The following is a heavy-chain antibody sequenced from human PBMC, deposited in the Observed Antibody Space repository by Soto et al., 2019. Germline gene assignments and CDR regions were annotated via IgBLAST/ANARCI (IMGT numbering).Heavy chain of an antibody. CDR2: IGGSNTDR. CDR3: AKDAVSYNGKWDWFDS. V-gene: IGHV3-23*01. Sequence: DVQLLQSGGGLVQPGGALTLSCAASRFIFSDYAMNWVRPAPGKGLGWGSSIGGSNTDRYYADSVKGRFIISRDNSKNTMYLQMNSLRDDDTAVYYCAKDAVSYNGKWDWFDSWGQGTLVTVSS. J-gene: IGHJ5*01. CDR1: RFIFSDYA. D-gene: IGHD1-26*01.